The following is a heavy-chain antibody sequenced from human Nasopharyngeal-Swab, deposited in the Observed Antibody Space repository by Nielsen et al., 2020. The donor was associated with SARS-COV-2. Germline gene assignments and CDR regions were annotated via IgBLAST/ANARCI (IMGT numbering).Heavy chain of an antibody. V-gene: IGHV3-30*04. J-gene: IGHJ6*02. D-gene: IGHD5-18*01. CDR3: ARDKRDTAMVTGLFGYYYYGMDV. Sequence: VRQAPGKGLEWVAVISYDGSNKYYADSVKGRFTISRGNSKNTLYLQMNSLRAEDTAVYYCARDKRDTAMVTGLFGYYYYGMDVWGQGTTVTVSS. CDR2: ISYDGSNK.